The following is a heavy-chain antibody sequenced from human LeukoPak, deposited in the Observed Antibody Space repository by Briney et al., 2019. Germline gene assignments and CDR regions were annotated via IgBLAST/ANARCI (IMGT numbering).Heavy chain of an antibody. CDR3: ARDLGDSSSWEVVSYGMDV. CDR2: ISAYNGNT. CDR1: GYTFTCDG. V-gene: IGHV1-18*01. D-gene: IGHD6-13*01. J-gene: IGHJ6*02. Sequence: ASVKVSCKASGYTFTCDGISWVRQAPGQGLEWMGWISAYNGNTNYAQKLQGRVTMTTDTYTSKAYMELRSLRSDDAAVYYCARDLGDSSSWEVVSYGMDVWGQGTTVTVSS.